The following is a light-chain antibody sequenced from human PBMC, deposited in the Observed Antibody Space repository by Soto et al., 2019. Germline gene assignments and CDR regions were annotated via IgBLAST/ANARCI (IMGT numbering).Light chain of an antibody. V-gene: IGKV3-15*01. CDR1: QSVSSN. J-gene: IGKJ1*01. CDR3: QQYNNWPPSWT. CDR2: GAS. Sequence: EIVMSQSPATLSVPTGERATLSCRASQSVSSNLAWYQQKPGQAPRLLIYGASTRATGIPARFSGSGSGTEFTLTISSLQSEDFAVYYCQQYNNWPPSWTFGQGTKVDI.